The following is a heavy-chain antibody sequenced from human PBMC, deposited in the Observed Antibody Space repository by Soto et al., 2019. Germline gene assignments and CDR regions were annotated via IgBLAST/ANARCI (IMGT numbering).Heavy chain of an antibody. CDR2: ISGSGGST. CDR1: GFTFSSYA. J-gene: IGHJ5*02. D-gene: IGHD2-15*01. V-gene: IGHV3-23*01. CDR3: AKARYCSGGSCPNWFDP. Sequence: PGGSLRLSCAASGFTFSSYAMSCVRQAPGKGLEWVSAISGSGGSTYYADSVKGRFTISRDNSKNTLYLQMNSLRAEDTAVYYCAKARYCSGGSCPNWFDPWGQGTRVTVSS.